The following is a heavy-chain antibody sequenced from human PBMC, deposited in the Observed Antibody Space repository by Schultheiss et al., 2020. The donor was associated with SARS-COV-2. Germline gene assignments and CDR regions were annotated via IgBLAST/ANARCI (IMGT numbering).Heavy chain of an antibody. V-gene: IGHV3-23*01. J-gene: IGHJ4*02. CDR2: ITGSGYNT. Sequence: GGSLRLSCAASGFSFRNYAMSWVRQAPGKGLKWVSAITGSGYNTFYADSVKGRFTISRDNSKNTLYLQINSLRADDTAAYYCVKRVSGSYIFDSWGQGTLVTVSS. CDR3: VKRVSGSYIFDS. D-gene: IGHD3-10*01. CDR1: GFSFRNYA.